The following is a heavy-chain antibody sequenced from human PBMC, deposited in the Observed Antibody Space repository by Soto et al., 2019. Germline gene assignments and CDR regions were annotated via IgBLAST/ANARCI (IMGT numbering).Heavy chain of an antibody. CDR2: INTDGTRT. D-gene: IGHD5-12*01. CDR1: GFSFNNYW. J-gene: IGHJ4*02. V-gene: IGHV3-74*01. CDR3: ASEGKWIRDY. Sequence: EEQLVESGGGVLQPGGSLRLSCAASGFSFNNYWMHWVRQAPEKGLVWVSRINTDGTRTSYADSVKGRFTISRDNAKNTLYLQMNNLRAEDRAVYYCASEGKWIRDYWGQGTLVTVSS.